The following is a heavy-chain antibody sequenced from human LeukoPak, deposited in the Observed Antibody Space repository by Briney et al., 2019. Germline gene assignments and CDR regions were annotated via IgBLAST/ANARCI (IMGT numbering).Heavy chain of an antibody. Sequence: GGSLRLSCAASGFTFISYSVNWVRQAPGKGLEWVSSISSDSSYKYSADSLKGRFTISRDNARSSLYLQTNNLGAEDTAVYYCARESSTYIDLRGRGTVVTVSS. CDR3: ARESSTYIDL. V-gene: IGHV3-21*01. CDR1: GFTFISYS. D-gene: IGHD2-2*01. CDR2: ISSDSSYK. J-gene: IGHJ2*01.